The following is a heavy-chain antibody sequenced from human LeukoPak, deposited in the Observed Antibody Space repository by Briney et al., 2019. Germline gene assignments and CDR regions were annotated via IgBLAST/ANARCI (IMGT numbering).Heavy chain of an antibody. V-gene: IGHV3-49*04. D-gene: IGHD3-9*01. CDR2: IRSKAYGGTT. Sequence: GGSLRLSCTASGFTFGDYAMSWVRQAPGKGLEWVGFIRSKAYGGTTEYAASVKGRFTISRDDSKSIAYLQMNSLKTEDTAVYYCTRHDILTGYSPNWFDPWGQGTLVTVSS. CDR3: TRHDILTGYSPNWFDP. J-gene: IGHJ5*02. CDR1: GFTFGDYA.